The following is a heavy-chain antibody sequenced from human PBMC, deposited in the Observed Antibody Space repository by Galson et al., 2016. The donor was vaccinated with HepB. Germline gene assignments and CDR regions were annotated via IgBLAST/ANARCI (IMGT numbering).Heavy chain of an antibody. CDR2: IKEDGSEK. CDR1: EFIFSSYW. V-gene: IGHV3-7*02. J-gene: IGHJ4*02. CDR3: AKYSGSYKGYYY. Sequence: SLRLSCAASEFIFSSYWMSWVRQAPGKGLEWVADIKEDGSEKYYADSVKGRFTISRDNAKNSLYLQMNSLRAEDTAVYYCAKYSGSYKGYYYWGQGTLVTVSS. D-gene: IGHD1-26*01.